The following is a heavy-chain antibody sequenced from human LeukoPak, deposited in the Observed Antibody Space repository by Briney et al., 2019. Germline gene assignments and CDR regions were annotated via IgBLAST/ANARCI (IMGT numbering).Heavy chain of an antibody. Sequence: PSETLSLTCTVSGGSISSGGYYWSWIRQHPGKGLEWIGYIYYSGSTYYNPSLKSRVTVSVDTSKNQFSLKLSSVTAADTAVYYCAREFKDYSNYARVAFDIWGQGTMVTVSS. CDR3: AREFKDYSNYARVAFDI. V-gene: IGHV4-31*03. CDR2: IYYSGST. J-gene: IGHJ3*02. CDR1: GGSISSGGYY. D-gene: IGHD4-4*01.